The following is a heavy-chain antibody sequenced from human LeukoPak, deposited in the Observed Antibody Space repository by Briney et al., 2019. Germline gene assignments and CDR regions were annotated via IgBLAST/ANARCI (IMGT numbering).Heavy chain of an antibody. V-gene: IGHV3-30-3*01. CDR3: ARDHRGVRDYFDY. Sequence: PGGSLRLSCAASGFTFSSYAMHWVRQAPGKGLEWVAVISYDGSSKYYADSVKGRFTISRDNSKNTLYLQMNSLRAEDTAVYYCARDHRGVRDYFDYWGQGTLVTVSS. CDR1: GFTFSSYA. D-gene: IGHD3-10*01. J-gene: IGHJ4*02. CDR2: ISYDGSSK.